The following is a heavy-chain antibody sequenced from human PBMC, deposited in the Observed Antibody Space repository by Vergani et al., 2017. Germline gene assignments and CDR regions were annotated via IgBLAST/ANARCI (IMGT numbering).Heavy chain of an antibody. Sequence: VHLAESGGGFFQPGGSLRLPCTASGFTFSNYWMQWVRQAPGKGLMWVSRINSDGDSTSYADSVKGRFTISRDNAKNTLYLQMDSLRAEDTAVYYCARDGWELLDYIYYMDVWGKGTTVTVSS. D-gene: IGHD1-26*01. CDR2: INSDGDST. V-gene: IGHV3-74*01. J-gene: IGHJ6*03. CDR1: GFTFSNYW. CDR3: ARDGWELLDYIYYMDV.